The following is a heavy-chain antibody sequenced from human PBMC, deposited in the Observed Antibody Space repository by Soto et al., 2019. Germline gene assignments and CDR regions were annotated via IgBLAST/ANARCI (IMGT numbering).Heavy chain of an antibody. D-gene: IGHD6-13*01. V-gene: IGHV3-49*03. CDR2: VRSKAYGGTT. CDR3: TKYTYTSRYAYYGMDV. Sequence: LRLSCTTSGFTFGDYAMSWSRQAPGKGLEWVGVVRSKAYGGTTDYAASVKGRFTISRDDSKSIAYLQMNSLKSEDTGVYYCTKYTYTSRYAYYGMDVWGHGTTVTVSS. CDR1: GFTFGDYA. J-gene: IGHJ6*02.